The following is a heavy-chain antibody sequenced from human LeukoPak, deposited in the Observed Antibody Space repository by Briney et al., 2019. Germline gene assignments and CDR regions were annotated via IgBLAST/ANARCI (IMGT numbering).Heavy chain of an antibody. CDR1: GYSFTSYW. CDR3: ARLVREQLVPGYYYYYMDV. D-gene: IGHD6-6*01. CDR2: IYPGDSDT. J-gene: IGHJ6*03. Sequence: GESLKISCKGSGYSFTSYWIGWVRQMPGKGLEWMGIIYPGDSDTRSSPSFQGQVTISADKSISTAYLQWSSLKASDTAMYYCARLVREQLVPGYYYYYMDVWGKGTTVTVSS. V-gene: IGHV5-51*01.